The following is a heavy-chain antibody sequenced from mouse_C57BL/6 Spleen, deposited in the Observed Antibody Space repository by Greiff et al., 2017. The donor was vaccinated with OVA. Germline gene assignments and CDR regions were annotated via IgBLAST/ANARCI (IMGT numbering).Heavy chain of an antibody. Sequence: VQLKESGAELVRPGASVTLSCKASGYTFTDYEMHWVKQTPVHGLEWIGAIDPETGGTAYNQKFKGKAILTADKSSSTAYMELRSLTSEDSAVYYCTRWSLWYFDVWGTGTTVTVSS. CDR3: TRWSLWYFDV. CDR2: IDPETGGT. J-gene: IGHJ1*03. CDR1: GYTFTDYE. V-gene: IGHV1-15*01.